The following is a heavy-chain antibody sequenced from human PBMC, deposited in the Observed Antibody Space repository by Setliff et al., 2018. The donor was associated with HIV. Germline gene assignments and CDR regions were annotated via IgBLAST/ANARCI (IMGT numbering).Heavy chain of an antibody. D-gene: IGHD3-16*02. J-gene: IGHJ2*01. CDR1: GFTFRTYG. CDR3: AKSSFRFFEDLSDWYFDL. V-gene: IGHV3-30*18. CDR2: ISQDASKD. Sequence: GGSLRLSCAASGFTFRTYGLHWVRQAPGKGLEWVAVISQDASKDYYADSVKGRFTISKDNSKNTVFLQMNNLRVEDTALYYCAKSSFRFFEDLSDWYFDLWGRGTLVTVSS.